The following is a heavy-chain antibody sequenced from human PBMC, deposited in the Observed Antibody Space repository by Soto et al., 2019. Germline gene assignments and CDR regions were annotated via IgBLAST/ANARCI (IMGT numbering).Heavy chain of an antibody. CDR3: AREVEQQLAYNWFDP. CDR2: IYYIGST. Sequence: SETLSLTCTVSGGSISSGSYCWGWVRQPPGKGLEWIGTIYYIGSTYYNPSLKSRVTISVDTSKNQFSLKLSSVTPEDTAVYYCAREVEQQLAYNWFDPWGQGTLVTVS. J-gene: IGHJ5*02. D-gene: IGHD6-13*01. V-gene: IGHV4-39*02. CDR1: GGSISSGSYC.